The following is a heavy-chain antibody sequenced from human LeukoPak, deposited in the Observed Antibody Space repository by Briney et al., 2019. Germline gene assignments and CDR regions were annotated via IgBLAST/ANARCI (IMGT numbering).Heavy chain of an antibody. J-gene: IGHJ4*02. CDR2: IKEDGTEE. Sequence: GGSLRLSCAASGFTFSSSWMTWGRQAPGKGLEWVAHIKEDGTEEYYVDSVKGRFTISRDNAKNSLYLQMNSLRAEDTAVFYCARWNDGWGFDYWGQGTLVSVSS. CDR1: GFTFSSSW. D-gene: IGHD1-1*01. CDR3: ARWNDGWGFDY. V-gene: IGHV3-7*05.